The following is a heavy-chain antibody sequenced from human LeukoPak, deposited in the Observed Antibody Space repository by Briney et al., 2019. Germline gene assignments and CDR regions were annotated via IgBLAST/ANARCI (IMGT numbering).Heavy chain of an antibody. J-gene: IGHJ4*02. Sequence: ASVTVSCMASGYTFTSYGISWVRQAPGQGLEWMGKINPSGGSTSYAQKFQDRVTMTRDTSTSTVYMELSSLRSEDTAVYYCARVLYCSSTSCYAIFAYWGQGTLVTVSS. CDR2: INPSGGST. V-gene: IGHV1-46*01. D-gene: IGHD2-2*01. CDR3: ARVLYCSSTSCYAIFAY. CDR1: GYTFTSYG.